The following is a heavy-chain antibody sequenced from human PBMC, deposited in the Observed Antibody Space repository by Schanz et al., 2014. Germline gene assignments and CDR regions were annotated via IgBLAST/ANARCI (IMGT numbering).Heavy chain of an antibody. D-gene: IGHD3-22*01. CDR1: GFTFSSYA. Sequence: EVQLLESGGGLVQPGGSLRLSCAGSGFTFSSYAMGWVRQTPGKGLEWVSGISDNGISTYYADSVKGRFTISRDNSKNTLYLQMNSLRAEDTGVYYCARGREVVAKIFDVWGQGTMVTVSS. V-gene: IGHV3-23*01. J-gene: IGHJ3*01. CDR3: ARGREVVAKIFDV. CDR2: ISDNGIST.